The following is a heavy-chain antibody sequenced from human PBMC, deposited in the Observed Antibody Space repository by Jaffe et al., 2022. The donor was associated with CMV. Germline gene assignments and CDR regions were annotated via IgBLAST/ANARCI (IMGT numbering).Heavy chain of an antibody. J-gene: IGHJ6*03. CDR3: ARTYSSSSRGDYYYMDV. CDR2: IIPILGIA. Sequence: QVQLVQSGAEVKKPGSSVKVSCKASGGTFSSYAISWVRQAPGQGLEWMGRIIPILGIANYAQKFQGRVTITADKSTSTAYMELSSLRSEDTAVYYCARTYSSSSRGDYYYMDVWGKGTTVTVSS. CDR1: GGTFSSYA. D-gene: IGHD6-6*01. V-gene: IGHV1-69*09.